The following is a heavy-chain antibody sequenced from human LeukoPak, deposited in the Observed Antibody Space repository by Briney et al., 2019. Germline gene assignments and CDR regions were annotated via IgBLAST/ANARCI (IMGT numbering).Heavy chain of an antibody. Sequence: GGSLRLSCAASGFTFTSYSMNWVRQTPGKGLEWVSYISSSSSTIYYADSVKGRLTISRDNAKNSLYLQMNSLRDEDTAVYYCARDLYGDYAHGYWGQGTLVTVSS. V-gene: IGHV3-48*02. CDR2: ISSSSSTI. CDR1: GFTFTSYS. CDR3: ARDLYGDYAHGY. J-gene: IGHJ4*02. D-gene: IGHD4-17*01.